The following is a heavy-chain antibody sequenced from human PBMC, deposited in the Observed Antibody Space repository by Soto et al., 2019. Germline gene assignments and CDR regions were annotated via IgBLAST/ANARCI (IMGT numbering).Heavy chain of an antibody. V-gene: IGHV3-11*06. Sequence: GGSLRLSCAASGFTFSDYYMSWIRQAPGKGLEWVSYISSTGSYTNYADSVKGRFTISRDNSKNTLYLQMNSLRAEDTAVYYCAKVIAAAGLFDYWGQGTLVTVSS. J-gene: IGHJ4*02. CDR1: GFTFSDYY. CDR2: ISSTGSYT. D-gene: IGHD6-13*01. CDR3: AKVIAAAGLFDY.